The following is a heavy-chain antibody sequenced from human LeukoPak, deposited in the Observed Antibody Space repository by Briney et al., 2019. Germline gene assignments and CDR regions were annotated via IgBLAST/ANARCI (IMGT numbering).Heavy chain of an antibody. V-gene: IGHV1-69*04. CDR2: IIPILGIA. CDR3: APYSSGFGY. D-gene: IGHD6-19*01. J-gene: IGHJ4*02. Sequence: SVTVSFKASGGTFSSYAISWVRQAPGQGLEWMGRIIPILGIANYAQKFQGRVTITADKSTSTAYMELSSLRSEDTAVYYCAPYSSGFGYWGQGTLVTVSS. CDR1: GGTFSSYA.